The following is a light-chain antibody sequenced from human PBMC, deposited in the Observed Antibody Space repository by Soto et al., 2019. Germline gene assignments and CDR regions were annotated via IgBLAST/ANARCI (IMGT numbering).Light chain of an antibody. CDR2: DAS. J-gene: IGKJ3*01. CDR1: QSVSSD. CDR3: QHLHN. Sequence: EIVLTQSPATLSLSPGERATLSCRASQSVSSDFAWYQQKPGQAPRLLIYDASNRATGIPARFSGTGSGTDFTLTISSLYPEDFALYSCQHLHNFGPGTNVDIK. V-gene: IGKV3-11*01.